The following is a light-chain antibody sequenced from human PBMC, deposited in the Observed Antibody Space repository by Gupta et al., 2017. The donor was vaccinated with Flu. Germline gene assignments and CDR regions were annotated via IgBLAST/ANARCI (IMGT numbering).Light chain of an antibody. CDR2: DAS. Sequence: ELVLTQSPATLSLSPGERATLSCRASQSINNYLAWYQQKPGQAPRLLIYDASDRATGIPARFSGSGSGTDFALTISSREPEDFAVYYCQQRSNWPLTFGGGTKVEIK. V-gene: IGKV3-11*01. CDR3: QQRSNWPLT. J-gene: IGKJ4*01. CDR1: QSINNY.